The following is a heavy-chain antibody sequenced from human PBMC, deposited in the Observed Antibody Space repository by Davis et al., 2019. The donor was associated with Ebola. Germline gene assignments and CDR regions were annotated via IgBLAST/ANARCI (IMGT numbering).Heavy chain of an antibody. Sequence: MPSETLSLTCTVSGGSISSGDYYWSWIRQPPGQGLEWIGYIYHSGTTYYNSSLKSRVSISVDTSKNQFSLKLNSVTAADTAVYYCARVPPYDGSGSYQYYFDRWGQGTLVTVSS. D-gene: IGHD3-22*01. CDR2: IYHSGTT. J-gene: IGHJ4*02. V-gene: IGHV4-30-4*01. CDR1: GGSISSGDYY. CDR3: ARVPPYDGSGSYQYYFDR.